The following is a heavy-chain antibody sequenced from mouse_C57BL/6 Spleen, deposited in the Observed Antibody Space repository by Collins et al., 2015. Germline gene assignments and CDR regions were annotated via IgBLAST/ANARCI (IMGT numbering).Heavy chain of an antibody. CDR2: INPSNGGT. J-gene: IGHJ4*01. Sequence: QQPGTELVKPGASLRLTCKASGYTFTRYWIHWVKQRPGQGLEWIGNINPSNGGTTYNEKFKSKATLTVDKSSSTAYMQLSSLTSEDSAVYYCARWPEAMDYWGQGTSVTVSS. CDR1: GYTFTRYW. V-gene: IGHV1-53*01. CDR3: ARWPEAMDY.